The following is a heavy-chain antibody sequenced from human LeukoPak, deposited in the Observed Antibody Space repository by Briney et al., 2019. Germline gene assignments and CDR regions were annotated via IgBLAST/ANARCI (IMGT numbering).Heavy chain of an antibody. CDR2: IYTSGST. J-gene: IGHJ6*03. CDR1: GGSISSYY. CDR3: ARILWSSEPYYYYYMDV. V-gene: IGHV4-4*07. Sequence: SETLSPTCTVSGGSISSYYWSWIRQPAGKGLEWIGRIYTSGSTNYNPSLKSRVTMSVDTSKNQFSLKLSSVTAADTAVYYCARILWSSEPYYYYYMDVWGKGTTVTVSS. D-gene: IGHD6-19*01.